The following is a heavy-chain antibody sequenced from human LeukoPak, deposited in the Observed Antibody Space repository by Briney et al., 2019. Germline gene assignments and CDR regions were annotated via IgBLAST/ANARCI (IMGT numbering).Heavy chain of an antibody. CDR3: ARDITYSGYGLRPYGMDV. CDR1: GFTFSDYY. V-gene: IGHV3-53*01. CDR2: IYSGDST. D-gene: IGHD5-12*01. Sequence: GGSLRLSCAASGFTFSDYYMSWIRQAPGKGLEWVSVIYSGDSTYYADSVKGRFTISRDISKNTVSLQMNSLRVEDTAVYYCARDITYSGYGLRPYGMDVWGQGTTVTVPS. J-gene: IGHJ6*02.